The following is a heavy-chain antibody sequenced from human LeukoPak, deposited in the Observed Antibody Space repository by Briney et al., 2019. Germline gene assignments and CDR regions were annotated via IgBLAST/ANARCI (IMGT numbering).Heavy chain of an antibody. D-gene: IGHD6-19*01. V-gene: IGHV1-69*04. CDR3: ARSQAVAGTHPYYFDY. J-gene: IGHJ4*02. CDR2: IIPIFGIA. CDR1: GGTFSSYA. Sequence: SVKVSCKAPGGTFSSYAISWVRQAPGQGLEWMGRIIPIFGIANYAQKFKGRVTITADKSTSTAYMELSSLRSEDTAVYYCARSQAVAGTHPYYFDYWGQGTLVTVYS.